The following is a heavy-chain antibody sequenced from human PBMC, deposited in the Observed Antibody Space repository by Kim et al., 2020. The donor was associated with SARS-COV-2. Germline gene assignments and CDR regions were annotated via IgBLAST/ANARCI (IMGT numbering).Heavy chain of an antibody. D-gene: IGHD3-9*01. CDR2: INSNGGST. CDR3: ARGFDILTGHSDY. Sequence: GGSLRLSCAASGFTFSSYALHWVRQAPGKGLEYVSAINSNGGSTYYANSVKGRFTISRDNSKNTLYLQMGSLRAEDMGVYYCARGFDILTGHSDYWGQGTLVTVSS. V-gene: IGHV3-64*01. CDR1: GFTFSSYA. J-gene: IGHJ4*02.